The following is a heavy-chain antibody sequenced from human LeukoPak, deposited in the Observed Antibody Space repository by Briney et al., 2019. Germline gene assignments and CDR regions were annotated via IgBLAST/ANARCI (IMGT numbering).Heavy chain of an antibody. CDR3: ARDRGGYYPPYYFDY. CDR2: IYYSGST. J-gene: IGHJ4*02. CDR1: GGSVSSGSYY. Sequence: SETLSLTCTVSGGSVSSGSYYWSWIRQPPGKGLEWIGYIYYSGSTNYNPSLKSRVTISVDTSKNQFSLKLSSVTAADTAVYYCARDRGGYYPPYYFDYWGQGTLSPSPQ. V-gene: IGHV4-61*01. D-gene: IGHD3-22*01.